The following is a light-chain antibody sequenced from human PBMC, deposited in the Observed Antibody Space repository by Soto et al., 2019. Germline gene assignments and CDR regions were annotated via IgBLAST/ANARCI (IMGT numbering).Light chain of an antibody. Sequence: QSALTQPASVSGSPGQSITISCTGTSSDVGGYNYVSWYQQHPGKAPKLMIYDVSNRPSGVSNRFSGSKSGNTASLTISGLQAEDEADYYCSSYTSSSTLYVIGAGAKL. CDR3: SSYTSSSTLYV. J-gene: IGLJ1*01. CDR1: SSDVGGYNY. V-gene: IGLV2-14*01. CDR2: DVS.